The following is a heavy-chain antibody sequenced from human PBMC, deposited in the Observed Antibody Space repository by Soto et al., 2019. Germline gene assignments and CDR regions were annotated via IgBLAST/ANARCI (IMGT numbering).Heavy chain of an antibody. CDR1: GFTFSTYA. D-gene: IGHD2-15*01. V-gene: IGHV3-23*01. CDR2: MVGDGSSS. Sequence: EVQLLESGGGLAQPGGSLRLSCAASGFTFSTYAMNWVRQAPGKGLEWVSVMVGDGSSSDYADSVRVRFTISSDKSKNTLDLQMNSLRAEDTAVYYCAKDLRPDGRYDLDYWGQGTLVTVSS. CDR3: AKDLRPDGRYDLDY. J-gene: IGHJ4*02.